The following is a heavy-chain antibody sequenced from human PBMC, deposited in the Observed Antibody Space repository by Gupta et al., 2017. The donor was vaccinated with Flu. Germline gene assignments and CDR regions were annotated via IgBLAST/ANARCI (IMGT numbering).Heavy chain of an antibody. CDR3: AKPVTTGYYYYYMDV. CDR2: RSFDGSNK. Sequence: VQPVEYGGGVVQPGRSLRLSCAASGFTFSSYGMHWVRQAPGKGLEWVAVRSFDGSNKYYADSVKGRFTISRDNSKNTLYLQMNSLRAEDTAVYYCAKPVTTGYYYYYMDVWGKGTTVTVSS. V-gene: IGHV3-30*18. D-gene: IGHD4-4*01. J-gene: IGHJ6*03. CDR1: GFTFSSYG.